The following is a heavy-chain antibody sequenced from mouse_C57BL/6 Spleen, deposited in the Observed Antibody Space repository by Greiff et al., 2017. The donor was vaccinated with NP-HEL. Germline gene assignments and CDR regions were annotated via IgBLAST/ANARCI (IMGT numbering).Heavy chain of an antibody. J-gene: IGHJ4*01. V-gene: IGHV1-52*01. CDR1: GYTFTSYW. CDR2: IDPSDSET. CDR3: ARSRAYYSNYVMDY. Sequence: QVQLQQPGAELVRPGSSVKLSCKASGYTFTSYWMHWVKQRPIQGLEWIGNIDPSDSETHYNQKFKDKATLTVDKSSSTAYMQLSSLTSEDSAVYYCARSRAYYSNYVMDYWGQGTSVTVSS. D-gene: IGHD2-5*01.